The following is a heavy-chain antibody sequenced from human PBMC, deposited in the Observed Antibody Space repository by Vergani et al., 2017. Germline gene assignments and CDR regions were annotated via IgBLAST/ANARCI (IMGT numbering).Heavy chain of an antibody. Sequence: QVQLVQSGAEVKKPGASVKVSCKASGYTFTSYGISWVRQAPGQGLEWMGWISAYNGNTNYAQKLQGRVTMTTDTSPSKAYMELRSLRSDDTAVYYCARDYAYTGQHIVVVTAPVFDYWGQGTLVTVSS. CDR2: ISAYNGNT. D-gene: IGHD2-21*02. CDR1: GYTFTSYG. J-gene: IGHJ4*02. V-gene: IGHV1-18*01. CDR3: ARDYAYTGQHIVVVTAPVFDY.